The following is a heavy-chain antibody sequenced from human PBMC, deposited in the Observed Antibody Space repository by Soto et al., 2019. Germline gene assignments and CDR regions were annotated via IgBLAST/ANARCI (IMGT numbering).Heavy chain of an antibody. J-gene: IGHJ1*01. CDR1: GGSISSGGYY. V-gene: IGHV4-31*03. D-gene: IGHD3-10*01. CDR2: IHPSGST. Sequence: QVQLQESGPGLVKASQTLSVTCNVSGGSISSGGYYWTWIRQHPGKGLEWIGNIHPSGSTFYNPSLKSRVSISVDPSKNQFSLKLSSVTAADTAVYFCVRGVLSWGHGTLVTVSS. CDR3: VRGVLS.